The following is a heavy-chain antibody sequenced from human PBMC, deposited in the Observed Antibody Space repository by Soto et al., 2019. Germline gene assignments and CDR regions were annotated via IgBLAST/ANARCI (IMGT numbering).Heavy chain of an antibody. CDR2: INHSGST. D-gene: IGHD3-22*01. Sequence: KASETLSLTCAVYGGSFSGYYWSWIRQPPGKGLEWIGEINHSGSTNYNPSLKSRVTISVDTSKNQFSLKLSSVTAADTAVYYCARGWRGIVYDSSGRLDYWGQGTLVTVSS. CDR1: GGSFSGYY. V-gene: IGHV4-34*01. CDR3: ARGWRGIVYDSSGRLDY. J-gene: IGHJ4*02.